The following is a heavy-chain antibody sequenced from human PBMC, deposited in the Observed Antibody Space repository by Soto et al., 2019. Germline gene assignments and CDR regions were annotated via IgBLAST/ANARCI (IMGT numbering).Heavy chain of an antibody. V-gene: IGHV1-46*01. D-gene: IGHD2-21*02. CDR2: VNPSGGHT. J-gene: IGHJ4*02. CDR1: GDTFTDYY. CDR3: ARGGHVVVVTAALDY. Sequence: QVQLMQSGAEVKKPGASVKVSCKASGDTFTDYYIHWVRQAPGQGLEWMGTVNPSGGHTTYAQHFLCRVTMTRDTSNSTLYMELTSLTSDDTAIYYCARGGHVVVVTAALDYWGQGTLVTVSS.